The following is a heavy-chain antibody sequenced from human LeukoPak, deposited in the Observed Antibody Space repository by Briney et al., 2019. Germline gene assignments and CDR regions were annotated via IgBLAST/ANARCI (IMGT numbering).Heavy chain of an antibody. V-gene: IGHV3-30*02. CDR3: AKDYDGGNGYYYYYYMDV. J-gene: IGHJ6*03. D-gene: IGHD4-23*01. CDR2: IQYDGGNE. Sequence: PGGSLRLSCAASRFTFSSYGMHWVRQAPGKGLEWVAYIQYDGGNEQYADSVKGRFTISRDNSKNTLYLQMNSLRAEDTAVYYCAKDYDGGNGYYYYYYMDVWGKGTTVTISS. CDR1: RFTFSSYG.